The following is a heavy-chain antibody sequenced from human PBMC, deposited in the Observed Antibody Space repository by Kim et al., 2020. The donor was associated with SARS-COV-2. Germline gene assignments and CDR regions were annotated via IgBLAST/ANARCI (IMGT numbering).Heavy chain of an antibody. J-gene: IGHJ4*02. CDR3: AKKGVVGSSSYFDY. Sequence: GGSLRLSCAASGFTFRDYAMTWVRQAPGKGLEWVSGISDSGGHTYYADSVKGRFSISRDNFENTLYLQMKSLGAEDTAVYYCAKKGVVGSSSYFDYWCQGSLVTVSS. CDR2: ISDSGGHT. D-gene: IGHD1-26*01. V-gene: IGHV3-23*01. CDR1: GFTFRDYA.